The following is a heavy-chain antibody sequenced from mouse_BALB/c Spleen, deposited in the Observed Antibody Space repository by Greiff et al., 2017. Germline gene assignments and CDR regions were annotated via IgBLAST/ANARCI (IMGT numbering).Heavy chain of an antibody. CDR2: INPNNGGT. J-gene: IGHJ3*01. D-gene: IGHD4-1*01. CDR3: ARGGYGTTKGFAY. Sequence: EVQLQQSGPELVKPGASVKIPCKASGYTFTDYNMYWVKQSHGKSLEWIGDINPNNGGTIYNQKFKGKATLTVDKSSSTAYMELRSLTSEDTAVYYCARGGYGTTKGFAYWGQGTLVTVSA. CDR1: GYTFTDYN. V-gene: IGHV1-18*01.